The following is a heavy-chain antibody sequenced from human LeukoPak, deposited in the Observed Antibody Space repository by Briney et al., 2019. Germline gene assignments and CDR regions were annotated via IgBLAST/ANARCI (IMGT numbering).Heavy chain of an antibody. CDR3: ARHGDSSSWYYFDY. J-gene: IGHJ4*02. CDR1: GYSISSGYY. CDR2: IYHSGST. V-gene: IGHV4-38-2*01. Sequence: SETLSLTCAVSGYSISSGYYWGWIRQPPGKGLEWIGSIYHSGSTYYNPSLKSRDTISVDTSKNQFSLKLSSVTAADTAVYYCARHGDSSSWYYFDYWGQGTLVTVSS. D-gene: IGHD6-13*01.